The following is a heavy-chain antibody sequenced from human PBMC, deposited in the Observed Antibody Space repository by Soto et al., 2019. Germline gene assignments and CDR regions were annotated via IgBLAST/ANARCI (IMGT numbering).Heavy chain of an antibody. CDR1: GGSISSSSYY. CDR3: ARPACDSSGCPYYFDY. Sequence: PSETLSPTCPVSGGSISSSSYYWGWIRQPPGKGLEWIGRIYYNGSTYYNPTIKGRVTIFVNTSKNQCSLKLSSVTAADAAVDYCARPACDSSGCPYYFDYWGQGTLVTVSS. D-gene: IGHD3-22*01. J-gene: IGHJ4*02. CDR2: IYYNGST. V-gene: IGHV4-39*01.